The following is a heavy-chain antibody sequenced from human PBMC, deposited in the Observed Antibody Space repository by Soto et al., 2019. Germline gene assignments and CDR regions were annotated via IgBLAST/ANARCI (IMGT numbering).Heavy chain of an antibody. CDR1: GFTFSNYN. Sequence: GGSLRLSCAASGFTFSNYNMNWVRQAPGKGLEWVSYISSRSSVIYYADSVKGRFTISRDNAKNSLYLQMNSLRDEDTAVYYCARDCGKGYGMDVWGQGTTVTVSS. CDR3: ARDCGKGYGMDV. CDR2: ISSRSSVI. V-gene: IGHV3-48*02. J-gene: IGHJ6*02.